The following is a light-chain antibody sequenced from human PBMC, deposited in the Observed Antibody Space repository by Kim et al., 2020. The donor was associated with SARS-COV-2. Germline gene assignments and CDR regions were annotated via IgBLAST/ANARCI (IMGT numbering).Light chain of an antibody. CDR2: KAS. CDR1: QSISTW. V-gene: IGKV1-5*03. J-gene: IGKJ2*01. Sequence: SASVGNRLTITGRASQSISTWLAWYQQKPGKAPNLLIYKASTVQSGFPSRFSGGGSGTEFTLTISSLQPDDFATYYCQQYHSYIVTFGQGTKLEI. CDR3: QQYHSYIVT.